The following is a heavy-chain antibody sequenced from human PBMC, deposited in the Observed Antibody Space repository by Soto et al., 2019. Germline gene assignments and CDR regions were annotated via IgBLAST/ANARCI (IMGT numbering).Heavy chain of an antibody. CDR1: GFTFSSYW. J-gene: IGHJ5*02. CDR2: IKQDGSEK. Sequence: GGSLRLSCAASGFTFSSYWISWVRQAPGKGLEWVANIKQDGSEKYYVDSVKGRFTISRDNAKNSLYLQMNSLRAEDTAVYYCARGLPQAPPQYNWFDPWGQGTLVTVSS. CDR3: ARGLPQAPPQYNWFDP. V-gene: IGHV3-7*03.